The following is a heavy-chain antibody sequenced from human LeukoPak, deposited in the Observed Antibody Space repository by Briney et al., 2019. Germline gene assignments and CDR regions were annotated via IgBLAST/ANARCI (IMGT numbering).Heavy chain of an antibody. CDR3: YSGSYYQVDY. V-gene: IGHV4-39*01. J-gene: IGHJ4*02. D-gene: IGHD1-26*01. CDR1: SPSISSSSYY. Sequence: PSETLSLTCTLSSPSISSSSYYWGWLRQPPGKGRERIESIYYSESIYNNPSLKTPLTITLHTSKNQCPRKLSSVAAADTAVYYCYSGSYYQVDYWGQGTLVTVSS. CDR2: IYYSESI.